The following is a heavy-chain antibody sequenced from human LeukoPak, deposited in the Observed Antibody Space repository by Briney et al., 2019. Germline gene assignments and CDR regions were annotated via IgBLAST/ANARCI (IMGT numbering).Heavy chain of an antibody. CDR1: GFTFSTYA. Sequence: PGGSLRLSCAASGFTFSTYAMTWVRQAPGKGLEWVSVISGSGGNTYYVDSVKGRFTISRDNSKNTLYLQMNSLRAEDTAIYYCAKNGDRGAYCTGGTCYPYFYYYMDVWGKGTTVTI. V-gene: IGHV3-23*01. J-gene: IGHJ6*03. D-gene: IGHD2-15*01. CDR2: ISGSGGNT. CDR3: AKNGDRGAYCTGGTCYPYFYYYMDV.